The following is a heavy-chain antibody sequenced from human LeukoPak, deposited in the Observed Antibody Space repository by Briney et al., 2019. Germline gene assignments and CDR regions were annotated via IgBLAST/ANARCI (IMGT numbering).Heavy chain of an antibody. V-gene: IGHV4-59*01. CDR2: IYYSGST. Sequence: SETLSLTCTVSGGSISRYYWSWIRQPPGKRLEWIGYIYYSGSTNYNPSLKSRVTISVDTSKNQFSLKLSSVTAADTGVYYCARGYDYLGYWGQGALVTVSS. CDR3: ARGYDYLGY. J-gene: IGHJ4*02. D-gene: IGHD3-16*01. CDR1: GGSISRYY.